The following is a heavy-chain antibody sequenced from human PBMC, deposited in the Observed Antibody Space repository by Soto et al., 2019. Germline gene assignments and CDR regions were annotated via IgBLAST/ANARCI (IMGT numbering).Heavy chain of an antibody. J-gene: IGHJ6*02. D-gene: IGHD3-10*01. V-gene: IGHV3-74*01. CDR3: ARDSSITMVRGVIIRDYYYGMDV. Sequence: PVGSLRLSCAASGFTFSSYWMHWVRRAPGKGLVWVSRINSDGSSTSYADSVKGRFTISRDNAKNTLYLQMNSLRAEDTAVYYCARDSSITMVRGVIIRDYYYGMDVWGQGTTVTVSS. CDR1: GFTFSSYW. CDR2: INSDGSST.